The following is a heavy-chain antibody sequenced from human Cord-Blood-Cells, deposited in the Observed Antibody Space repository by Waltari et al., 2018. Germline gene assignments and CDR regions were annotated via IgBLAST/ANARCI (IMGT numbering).Heavy chain of an antibody. Sequence: QVQLVESGGGVVQPGRSLRLSCAASGFTFSSYAMHWVRQAPGKGLEWGAVISDDGSNKYYADSVKGRFTISRDNSKNTLYLQMNSLRAEDTAVYYCARDSTLGYWGQGTLVTVSS. J-gene: IGHJ4*02. V-gene: IGHV3-30-3*01. CDR3: ARDSTLGY. D-gene: IGHD3-16*01. CDR1: GFTFSSYA. CDR2: ISDDGSNK.